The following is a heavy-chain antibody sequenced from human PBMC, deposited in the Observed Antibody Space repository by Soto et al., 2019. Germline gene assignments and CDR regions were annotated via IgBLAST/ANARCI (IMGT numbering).Heavy chain of an antibody. CDR2: IKQDGSDK. D-gene: IGHD3-3*01. V-gene: IGHV3-7*01. CDR1: EFTFSSYW. Sequence: EVQLVESGGGLVQPGGSLRLSCAASEFTFSSYWMYWVRQAPGKGLEWVANIKQDGSDKYYVDSVKGRFTISRDNAKNSLYLQMNSLRAEDTAVYYCVWKVCDYWGQGTLVTVSS. J-gene: IGHJ4*02. CDR3: VWKVCDY.